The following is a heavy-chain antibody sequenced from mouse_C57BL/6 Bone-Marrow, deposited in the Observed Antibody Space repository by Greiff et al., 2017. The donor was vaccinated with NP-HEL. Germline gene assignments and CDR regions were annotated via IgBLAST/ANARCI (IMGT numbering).Heavy chain of an antibody. D-gene: IGHD2-1*01. CDR3: AREIYYGNSYYFDY. CDR2: IYPGSGNT. V-gene: IGHV1-76*01. J-gene: IGHJ2*01. CDR1: GYTFTDYY. Sequence: QVQLQQSGAELVRPGASVKLSCKASGYTFTDYYINWVKQRPGQGLEWIARIYPGSGNTYYNEKFKGKATLTAEKSSSTAYMQLSSLTSEDSAVYFCAREIYYGNSYYFDYWGQGTTLTVSS.